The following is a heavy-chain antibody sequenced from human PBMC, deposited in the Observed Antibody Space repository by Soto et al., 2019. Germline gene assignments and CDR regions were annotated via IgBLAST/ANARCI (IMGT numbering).Heavy chain of an antibody. J-gene: IGHJ4*02. Sequence: SETLSLACAVSGGSFTSNNWWTWVRQPPGQGLEWIGEIYRTGSTNYNPSLKSRVTISLDKSENQFSLKVTSLTAADTAVYYCASRDPGTSVDYWGQGTLVTVSS. V-gene: IGHV4-4*02. CDR3: ASRDPGTSVDY. CDR1: GGSFTSNNW. D-gene: IGHD1-7*01. CDR2: IYRTGST.